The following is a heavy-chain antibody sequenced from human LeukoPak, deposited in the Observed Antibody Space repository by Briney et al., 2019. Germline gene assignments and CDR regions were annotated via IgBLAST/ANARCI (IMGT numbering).Heavy chain of an antibody. CDR3: ARDTVYSSSWYENYYYYYYMDV. V-gene: IGHV4-4*07. D-gene: IGHD6-13*01. J-gene: IGHJ6*03. Sequence: SETLSLTCTVSGGSISSYYWSWIRQPAGKGLEWIGRIYTSGSTNYNPSLKSRVTMSVDTSKNQFSLKLSSVTAADTAVYYCARDTVYSSSWYENYYYYYYMDVWGKGTTVTVSS. CDR2: IYTSGST. CDR1: GGSISSYY.